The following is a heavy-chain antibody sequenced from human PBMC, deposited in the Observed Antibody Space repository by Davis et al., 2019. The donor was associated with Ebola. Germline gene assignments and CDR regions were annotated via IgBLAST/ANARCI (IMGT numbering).Heavy chain of an antibody. J-gene: IGHJ4*02. CDR3: ARALGGEDD. CDR1: GFTFSSSW. D-gene: IGHD3-16*01. Sequence: GESLKISCAASGFTFSSSWMSWVRQAPGKGLEWVTNIKQDGSEKYYVDFSKGRFTVARDNAKNSLYLQMNSLRAEDTAVYYCARALGGEDDWGQGTLVTVSS. V-gene: IGHV3-7*01. CDR2: IKQDGSEK.